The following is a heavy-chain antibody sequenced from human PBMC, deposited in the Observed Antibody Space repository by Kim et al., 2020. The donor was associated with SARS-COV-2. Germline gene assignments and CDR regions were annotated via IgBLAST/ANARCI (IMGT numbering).Heavy chain of an antibody. V-gene: IGHV4-39*01. CDR1: GGSISSSSYY. CDR3: ARHEGDSSSSFLDY. J-gene: IGHJ4*02. D-gene: IGHD6-6*01. CDR2: IYYSGST. Sequence: ASLSLTCTVSGGSISSSSYYWGWIRQPPGKGLEWIGSIYYSGSTYYNPSLKSRVTISVDTSKNQFSLKLSSVTAADTAVYYCARHEGDSSSSFLDYWGQGTLVTVSS.